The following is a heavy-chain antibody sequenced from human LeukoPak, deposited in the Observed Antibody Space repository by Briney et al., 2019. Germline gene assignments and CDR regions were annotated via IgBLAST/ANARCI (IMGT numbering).Heavy chain of an antibody. D-gene: IGHD5-12*01. CDR3: ARAQSFSDYDALYYFDY. V-gene: IGHV3-48*01. J-gene: IGHJ4*02. Sequence: PGGSLRLSCAASGFTFSSYSMNWVRQAPGKGLEWVSYISSSSSTIYYADSVKGRFTISRDNAKNSLYLQMNSLRAEDTAVYYCARAQSFSDYDALYYFDYWGQGTLVTVSS. CDR2: ISSSSSTI. CDR1: GFTFSSYS.